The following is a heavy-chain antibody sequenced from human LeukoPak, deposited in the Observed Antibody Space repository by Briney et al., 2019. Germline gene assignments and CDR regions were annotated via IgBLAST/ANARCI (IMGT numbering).Heavy chain of an antibody. J-gene: IGHJ6*03. D-gene: IGHD6-19*01. V-gene: IGHV1-2*02. Sequence: ASVRVSCKASGYTFTGYYIHWVRQAPGQGLEYMGWINPNSGGTKYAQKFQGRVTMTRDTSISTVYMELSRLGSDDTAVYYCARDLYQWLPSTRPSDYYYYMDVWAEGTTVTVSS. CDR1: GYTFTGYY. CDR2: INPNSGGT. CDR3: ARDLYQWLPSTRPSDYYYYMDV.